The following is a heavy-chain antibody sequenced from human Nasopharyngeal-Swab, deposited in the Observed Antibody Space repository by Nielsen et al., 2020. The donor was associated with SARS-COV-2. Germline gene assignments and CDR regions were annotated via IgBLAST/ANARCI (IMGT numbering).Heavy chain of an antibody. D-gene: IGHD3-10*01. Sequence: LRLSCAVSGGSISSGGYSWSWIRQPPGKGLEWIGYIYHSGSTYYNPSLKSRVTISVDTSKNQFSLRLSSVTAADTAVYYCARGRRGSGIDYYYMDVWGKGTTVTVSS. CDR2: IYHSGST. CDR1: GGSISSGGYS. CDR3: ARGRRGSGIDYYYMDV. V-gene: IGHV4-30-2*01. J-gene: IGHJ6*03.